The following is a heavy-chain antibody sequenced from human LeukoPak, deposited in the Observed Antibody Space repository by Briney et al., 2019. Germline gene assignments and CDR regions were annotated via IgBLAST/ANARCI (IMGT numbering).Heavy chain of an antibody. Sequence: GGSLRLSCAASGFTVSSNYMSWVRQAPGKGLEWVSVIYSGGSTYYADSVKGRFTFSRDNSKNTLYLQMNSLRAEDTAVYYCARDRGHSSGWYPLDYWGQGTLVTVSS. CDR2: IYSGGST. CDR1: GFTVSSNY. J-gene: IGHJ4*02. V-gene: IGHV3-53*01. CDR3: ARDRGHSSGWYPLDY. D-gene: IGHD6-19*01.